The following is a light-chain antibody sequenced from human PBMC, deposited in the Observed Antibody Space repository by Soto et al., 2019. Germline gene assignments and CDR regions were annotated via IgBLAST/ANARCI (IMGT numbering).Light chain of an antibody. J-gene: IGKJ1*01. CDR1: QSVSRNY. CDR3: QEYGTSPLIT. V-gene: IGKV3-20*01. Sequence: EIVLTQSPGTLSLSPWERATLSCRASQSVSRNYLAWYQQTPGQAPRLLIYGASSRATGIPDRLSGSGFGTDFTLTISRLEPEDFAVYYCQEYGTSPLITFGPGTKVDIK. CDR2: GAS.